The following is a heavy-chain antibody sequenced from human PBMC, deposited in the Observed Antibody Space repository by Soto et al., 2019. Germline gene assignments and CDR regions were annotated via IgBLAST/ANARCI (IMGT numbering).Heavy chain of an antibody. V-gene: IGHV3-30*18. D-gene: IGHD3-22*01. CDR2: ISYDGSNK. J-gene: IGHJ4*02. Sequence: GGSLRLSCAASGFTFSSYGMHWVRQAPGKGLEWVAVISYDGSNKYYADSVKGRFTISRDNSKNTLYLQMNSLRAEDTAVYYCAKDKGPPKRLFPTINFAPIKFDYWGQGTLVTVS. CDR3: AKDKGPPKRLFPTINFAPIKFDY. CDR1: GFTFSSYG.